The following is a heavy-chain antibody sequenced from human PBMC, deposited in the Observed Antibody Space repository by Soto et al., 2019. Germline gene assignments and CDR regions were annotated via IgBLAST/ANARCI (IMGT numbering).Heavy chain of an antibody. J-gene: IGHJ4*02. CDR3: ARAAGATIYFDY. CDR1: GFTFSSYA. D-gene: IGHD1-26*01. V-gene: IGHV3-30-3*01. CDR2: ISYDGSNK. Sequence: PWWSLRLSFASSGFTFSSYAMHWVRQAPGKGLEWVAVISYDGSNKYYADSVKGRFTISRDNSKNTLYLQMNSLRAEDTAVYYCARAAGATIYFDYWGQGTLVTVSS.